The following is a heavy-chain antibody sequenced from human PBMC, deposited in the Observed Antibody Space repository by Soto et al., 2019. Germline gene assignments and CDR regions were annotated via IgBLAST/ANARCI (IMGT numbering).Heavy chain of an antibody. CDR2: VYYTGST. CDR3: TRRVRSTGLLDY. V-gene: IGHV4-39*01. CDR1: GNSISGTSSF. Sequence: SETLSLTCTVSGNSISGTSSFWAWIRQPPGKNLAWIGSVYYTGSTYYNSSLKSRVSISIDTSKNQFSLSLNSVTAADTAVYYCTRRVRSTGLLDYWGQGALLTVSS. D-gene: IGHD4-4*01. J-gene: IGHJ4*02.